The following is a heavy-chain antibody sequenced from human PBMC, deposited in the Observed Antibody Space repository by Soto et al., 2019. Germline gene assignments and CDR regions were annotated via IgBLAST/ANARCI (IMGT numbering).Heavy chain of an antibody. J-gene: IGHJ5*01. CDR1: GFSFSSDS. CDR3: AIDPPTGSTLDWFDS. V-gene: IGHV3-21*01. CDR2: ISSSGSFM. Sequence: EVQLVESGGGLVKPGGSLRLSCAASGFSFSSDSMGWVRQAPGKGLEWVSSISSSGSFMNYADSVKGRFTISRDNAKNSLYLQMTSLKDEDTAVYYCAIDPPTGSTLDWFDSWGQGTLVTVSS. D-gene: IGHD1-7*01.